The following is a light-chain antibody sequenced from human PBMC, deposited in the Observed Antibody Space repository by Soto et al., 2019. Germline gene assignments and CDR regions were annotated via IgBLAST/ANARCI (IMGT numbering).Light chain of an antibody. CDR2: DVS. V-gene: IGLV2-11*01. Sequence: QSALTQPRSVSGSPGQSVTISCTGTNSYIGNYNYVSWYQQHPGKAPKVMIYDVSERPSGVPDRFSGSKSGNTASLTISGLQDEDEADYYCCSYPGSHTWVFGGGTKLTVL. CDR1: NSYIGNYNY. CDR3: CSYPGSHTWV. J-gene: IGLJ3*02.